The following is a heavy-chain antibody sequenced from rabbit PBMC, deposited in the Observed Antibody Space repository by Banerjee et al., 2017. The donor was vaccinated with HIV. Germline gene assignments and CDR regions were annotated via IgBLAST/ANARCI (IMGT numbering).Heavy chain of an antibody. V-gene: IGHV1S40*01. CDR1: GFSFSSSNW. J-gene: IGHJ4*01. CDR3: ARDGSGSGYNFNL. Sequence: QSLEESGGDLVKPGASLTLTCTASGFSFSSSNWICWVRQAPGKGLEWIGCIHTGNSNTYYATWVISRFTITKTSSTTVTLQMTSLTAADTATYFCARDGSGSGYNFNLWGQGTLVTVS. CDR2: IHTGNSNT. D-gene: IGHD1-1*01.